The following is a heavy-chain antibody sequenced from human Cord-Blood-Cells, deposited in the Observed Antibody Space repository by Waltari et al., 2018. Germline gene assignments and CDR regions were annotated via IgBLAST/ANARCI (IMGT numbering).Heavy chain of an antibody. Sequence: QVQLVQSGAEVKKPGASVKVSCKASGYTFTGYYMHWVRQAPGQGLEWMRWSNPNGGGTNYAQKFEGWVTMTRDTTIRTAYMELSRLESDDTAVYYCAREEVGVGGVGIDYWGQGTLVTVSS. CDR1: GYTFTGYY. V-gene: IGHV1-2*04. J-gene: IGHJ4*02. D-gene: IGHD1-26*01. CDR2: SNPNGGGT. CDR3: AREEVGVGGVGIDY.